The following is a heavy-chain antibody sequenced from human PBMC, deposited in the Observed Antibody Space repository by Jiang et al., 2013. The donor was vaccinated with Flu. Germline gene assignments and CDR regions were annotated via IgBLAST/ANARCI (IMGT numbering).Heavy chain of an antibody. CDR2: IKQDGSEK. CDR3: ASVYYGMDV. V-gene: IGHV3-7*03. Sequence: QLVESGGGLVQPGGSLRLSCAASGFTFNNYWMSWVRQAPGKGLEWVANIKQDGSEKYYVDSVKGRFTISRDNAKNSLYLQMNSLRAEDTAVYYCASVYYGMDVWGQGTTVTVSS. CDR1: GFTFNNYW. J-gene: IGHJ6*02.